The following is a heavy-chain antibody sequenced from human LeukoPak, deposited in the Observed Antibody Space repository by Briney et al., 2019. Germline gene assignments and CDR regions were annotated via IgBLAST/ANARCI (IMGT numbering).Heavy chain of an antibody. CDR1: GGSISGYH. V-gene: IGHV4-59*01. J-gene: IGHJ1*01. D-gene: IGHD6-13*01. CDR3: ASFPGPMIAAAGYEEEYFQH. Sequence: KPSETLSLTCNVSGGSISGYHWSWIRQPPGKGLEWLGYIYYSGSSNYNPSLKSRVTMSADTSKNQFSLKLSSVTAADTAVYYCASFPGPMIAAAGYEEEYFQHWGQGTLVTVSS. CDR2: IYYSGSS.